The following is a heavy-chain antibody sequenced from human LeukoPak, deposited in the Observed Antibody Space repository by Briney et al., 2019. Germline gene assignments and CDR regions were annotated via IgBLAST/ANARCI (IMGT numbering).Heavy chain of an antibody. Sequence: GASVKVSCKTSGGTFSSYAISWVRQAPGQGLEWMGGIIPIFGTADYAQKFQGRVTITADKSTSTAYMELSSLRSEDTAVYYCRFVGDSSGYYWFVDYWGQGTLVTVSS. D-gene: IGHD3-22*01. V-gene: IGHV1-69*06. CDR3: RFVGDSSGYYWFVDY. J-gene: IGHJ4*02. CDR2: IIPIFGTA. CDR1: GGTFSSYA.